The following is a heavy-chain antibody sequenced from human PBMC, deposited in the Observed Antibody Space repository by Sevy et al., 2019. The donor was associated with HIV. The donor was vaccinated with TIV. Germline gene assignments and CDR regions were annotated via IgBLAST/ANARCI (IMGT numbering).Heavy chain of an antibody. J-gene: IGHJ5*02. V-gene: IGHV3-7*01. CDR2: IKPDGSDK. CDR1: GFTFSKYW. Sequence: GGSLRLSCAASGFTFSKYWMSWVRQAPGKGLEWVANIKPDGSDKYYVGSLKGRFTISRDNAKNSLYLQMNNLGAEDTAVYYCARVMDYAELGNWFDPWGQGTLVTVSS. CDR3: ARVMDYAELGNWFDP. D-gene: IGHD4-17*01.